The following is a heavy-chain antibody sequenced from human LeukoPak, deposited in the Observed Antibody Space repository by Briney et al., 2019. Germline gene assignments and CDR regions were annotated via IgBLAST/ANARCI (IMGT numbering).Heavy chain of an antibody. J-gene: IGHJ3*02. Sequence: TGGSLRLSCAASGFTVSSNHMSWVRQAPGKGLEWVSIIYSDGNTLYADSVKGQFTISRDNSKNTLYLQMNSLRVEDTAVYYCARGGAFDIWGQGTMVTVSS. V-gene: IGHV3-53*01. CDR2: IYSDGNT. CDR3: ARGGAFDI. CDR1: GFTVSSNH.